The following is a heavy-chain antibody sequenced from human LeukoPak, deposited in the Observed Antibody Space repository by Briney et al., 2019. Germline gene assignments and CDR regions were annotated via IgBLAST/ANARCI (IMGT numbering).Heavy chain of an antibody. J-gene: IGHJ5*02. CDR1: GYSISSGYY. CDR3: ARGVTMIGRLRFDP. V-gene: IGHV4-38-2*02. Sequence: SETLSLTCIVSGYSISSGYYCGWIRQPPGKGLEWIGSIYHSGSTYHNPSLKSRVTISIDTSKNQFSLKLSSVPAADTAVYYCARGVTMIGRLRFDPWGQETLVTVSS. D-gene: IGHD3-22*01. CDR2: IYHSGST.